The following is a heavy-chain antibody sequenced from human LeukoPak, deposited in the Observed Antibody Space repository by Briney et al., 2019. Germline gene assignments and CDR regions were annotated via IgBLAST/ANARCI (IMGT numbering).Heavy chain of an antibody. D-gene: IGHD3-22*01. CDR2: ISSSSSYI. J-gene: IGHJ5*02. CDR1: GFTFSTYW. V-gene: IGHV3-21*01. Sequence: GGSLRLSCAASGFTFSTYWMTWVRQAPGKGLEWVSSISSSSSYIYYADSVKGRFTISRDNAKNSLYLQMNSLRAEDTAVYYCASPGDGGYNNWFDPWGQGTLVTVSS. CDR3: ASPGDGGYNNWFDP.